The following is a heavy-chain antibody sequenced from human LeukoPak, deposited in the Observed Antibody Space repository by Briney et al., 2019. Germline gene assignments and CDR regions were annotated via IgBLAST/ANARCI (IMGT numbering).Heavy chain of an antibody. V-gene: IGHV4-30-4*01. CDR1: GGSINSDDYY. Sequence: SETLSLTCTVSGGSINSDDYYWSWIRQPPGKGLEWMGYIYNRGGTYYNPSLKSRVTISLDTSRNQFSLRLSSVTAADTAMYYCARDCSGGSCYGALDAWGQGTMVTVSS. CDR3: ARDCSGGSCYGALDA. J-gene: IGHJ3*01. CDR2: IYNRGGT. D-gene: IGHD2-15*01.